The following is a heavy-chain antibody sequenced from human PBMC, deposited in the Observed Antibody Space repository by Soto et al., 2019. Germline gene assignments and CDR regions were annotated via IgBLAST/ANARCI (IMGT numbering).Heavy chain of an antibody. Sequence: SGPTLVNPTQTLTLTCTFSGFSLSTSGMCVSWIRQPPGKALEWLARIDWDDDKYYSTSLKTRLTISKDTSKNQVVLTMTKMDPVDTATFYFARSSPRYSSSWPIDYWGQGTLVTVPS. CDR3: ARSSPRYSSSWPIDY. J-gene: IGHJ4*02. CDR2: IDWDDDK. D-gene: IGHD6-13*01. V-gene: IGHV2-70*11. CDR1: GFSLSTSGMC.